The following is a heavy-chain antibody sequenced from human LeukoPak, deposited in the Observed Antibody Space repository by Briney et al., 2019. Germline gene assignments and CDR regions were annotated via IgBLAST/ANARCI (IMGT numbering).Heavy chain of an antibody. V-gene: IGHV3-23*01. J-gene: IGHJ4*02. CDR1: GFTFSTIP. CDR2: VSSSGDNT. CDR3: AKDRGY. Sequence: GGSLRLSCAASGFTFSTIPMMWVRQAPGKGLEWVLAVSSSGDNTYYADSVKGRFTISRDNSKNTLYLQMNSLRAEDSAVYYCAKDRGYWGQGTLVTVSS.